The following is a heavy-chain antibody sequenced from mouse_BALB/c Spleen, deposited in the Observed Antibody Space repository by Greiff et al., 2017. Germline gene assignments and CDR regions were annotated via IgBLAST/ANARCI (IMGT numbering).Heavy chain of an antibody. Sequence: EVHLVESGGGLVQPGGSRKLSCAASGFTFSSFGMHWVRQAPEKGLEWVAYISSGSSTIYYADTVKGRFTISRDNPKNTLFLQMTSLRSEDTAMYYCAGYGAWFAYWGQGTLVTVSA. D-gene: IGHD2-14*01. CDR3: AGYGAWFAY. J-gene: IGHJ3*01. V-gene: IGHV5-17*02. CDR2: ISSGSSTI. CDR1: GFTFSSFG.